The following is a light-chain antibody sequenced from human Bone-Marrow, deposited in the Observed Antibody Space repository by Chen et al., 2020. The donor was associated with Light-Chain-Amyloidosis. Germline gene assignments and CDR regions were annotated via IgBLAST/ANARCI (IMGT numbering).Light chain of an antibody. CDR1: QSISSY. Sequence: DIQMTQSLSSQAASVGDRVTITCRASQSISSYLNWYQLKSGSAPKLLIYATSSLQSGVRPRFSGSGSGTDFTLTISSLQPEDFGTYYGKQSYSSPLTFGGGTKVEI. CDR2: ATS. CDR3: KQSYSSPLT. J-gene: IGKJ4*01. V-gene: IGKV1-39*01.